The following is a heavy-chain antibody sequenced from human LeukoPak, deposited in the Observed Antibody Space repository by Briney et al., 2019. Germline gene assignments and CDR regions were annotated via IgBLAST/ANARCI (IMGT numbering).Heavy chain of an antibody. J-gene: IGHJ6*02. CDR2: ISAYNGNT. CDR1: GYSFVGYG. D-gene: IGHD1-14*01. CDR3: ARGYSEGMDV. Sequence: ASVTVSCKASGYSFVGYGITWVRQAPGQGLEWMGWISAYNGNTNYAQKLQGRVTMTRDTSTSTVYMELSSLRSEDTAVYYCARGYSEGMDVWGQGTTVTVSS. V-gene: IGHV1-18*01.